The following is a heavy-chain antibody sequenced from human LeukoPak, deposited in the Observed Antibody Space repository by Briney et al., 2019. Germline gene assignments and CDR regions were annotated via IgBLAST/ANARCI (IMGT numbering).Heavy chain of an antibody. V-gene: IGHV5-51*01. CDR1: GCIFTSYW. CDR3: ATNGPHPFDI. CDR2: VYPGESDT. D-gene: IGHD4-17*01. Sequence: GESLKISCKGSGCIFTSYWIGWVRQVPGKGLEWMGSVYPGESDTRYSPSFQGQVTISADKSISTAYLQWSSLKASDTAMYYCATNGPHPFDIWGQGTMVTVSS. J-gene: IGHJ3*02.